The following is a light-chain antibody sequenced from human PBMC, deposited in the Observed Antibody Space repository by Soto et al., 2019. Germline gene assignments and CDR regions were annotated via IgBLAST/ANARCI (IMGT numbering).Light chain of an antibody. Sequence: QSVLTQPASVSGSAGQSITISCSGTMRDVGAYNLVSWYQQHPGTAPKLIIYEVRNRPSGISSRFSGSMSGNTASLTISGLQSEDEGDYYCSAYTARSTLVFGGGTKLTVL. CDR3: SAYTARSTLV. V-gene: IGLV2-14*01. CDR1: MRDVGAYNL. CDR2: EVR. J-gene: IGLJ3*02.